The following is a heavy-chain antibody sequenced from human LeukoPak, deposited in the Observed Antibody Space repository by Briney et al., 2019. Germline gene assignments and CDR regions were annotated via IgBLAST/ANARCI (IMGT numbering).Heavy chain of an antibody. J-gene: IGHJ4*02. D-gene: IGHD3-3*01. Sequence: GGSLRLSCAASGFTLNTYWMNWVRQAPGKGLEWVASINKDGSEKYYVDSMKGRFTISRDNAKNSLYLQMNSLRAEDTAVYYCARVPFCSGPPCYGFFDYWGQGTLVTVSS. CDR1: GFTLNTYW. CDR3: ARVPFCSGPPCYGFFDY. CDR2: INKDGSEK. V-gene: IGHV3-7*03.